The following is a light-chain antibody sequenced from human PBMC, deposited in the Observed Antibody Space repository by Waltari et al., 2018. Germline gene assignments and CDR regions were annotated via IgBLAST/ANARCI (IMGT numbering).Light chain of an antibody. CDR1: SSAIGSYNL. CDR2: EVN. Sequence: QSALTQPASVSGSPGQSITISCTGTSSAIGSYNLVPWYQQHPGKAPNLIIYEVNRRPSGVSDRFSASKSVNTASLTISGLQADDEADYYCCSYAGDSTYVFGTGAKVTVL. J-gene: IGLJ1*01. CDR3: CSYAGDSTYV. V-gene: IGLV2-23*02.